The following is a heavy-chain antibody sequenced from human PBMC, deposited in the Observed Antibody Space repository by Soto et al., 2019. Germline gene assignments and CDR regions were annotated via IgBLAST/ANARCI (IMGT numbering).Heavy chain of an antibody. CDR2: IYYSGST. D-gene: IGHD2-21*02. CDR3: ARVGDYIGYYFDY. J-gene: IGHJ4*02. Sequence: LETMSLTCSVADGTIRGYCLSWIRQPPGKGLEWIGYIYYSGSTNYSPSLKSRVTISVDTSKNQFSLKLSSVTAADTAVYYCARVGDYIGYYFDYWGQGTLVTVSS. CDR1: DGTIRGYC. V-gene: IGHV4-59*01.